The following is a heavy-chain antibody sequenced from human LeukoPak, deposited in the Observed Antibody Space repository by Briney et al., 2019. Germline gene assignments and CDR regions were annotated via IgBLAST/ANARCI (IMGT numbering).Heavy chain of an antibody. CDR3: ARSDSGYDSPGVYYYYYMDV. CDR2: IIPILGIA. D-gene: IGHD5-12*01. Sequence: VASVKVSCKASGGTFSSYAISWVRQAPGQGLEWMGRIIPILGIANYAQKFQGRVTITADKSTSTAYMELSSLRSEDTAVYYCARSDSGYDSPGVYYYYYMDVWGKGTTVTVSS. CDR1: GGTFSSYA. V-gene: IGHV1-69*04. J-gene: IGHJ6*03.